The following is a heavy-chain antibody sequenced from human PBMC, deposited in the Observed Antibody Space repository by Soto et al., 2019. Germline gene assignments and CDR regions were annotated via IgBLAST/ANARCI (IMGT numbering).Heavy chain of an antibody. CDR1: GGSIRNGNYY. CDR3: AKNETTRPWFDP. D-gene: IGHD1-1*01. CDR2: IYYIGTT. V-gene: IGHV4-31*03. Sequence: QVQLQESGPGLVKASQPLSLTCTVSGGSIRNGNYYWRWIRQLPGKGLEWIGNIYYIGTTSYNPSLKSRVIISIDTSKNQFSLELTSVLAADTAVYYCAKNETTRPWFDPWGQGTLVTVSS. J-gene: IGHJ5*02.